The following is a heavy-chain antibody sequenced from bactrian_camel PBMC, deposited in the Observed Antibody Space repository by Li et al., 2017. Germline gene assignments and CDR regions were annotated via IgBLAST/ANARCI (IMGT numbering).Heavy chain of an antibody. CDR1: GYSYPKFC. CDR3: AAGTESSSRCTRLPPREADFGV. V-gene: IGHV3S53*01. J-gene: IGHJ6*01. D-gene: IGHD2*01. Sequence: QVQLVESGGGSVQAGGSLRLSCAPSGYSYPKFCMGWFRQAPGKEREAVARIDFDSTSPTVAESVKGRFTISKDDATNTLYLQMNSLKPEDTATYYCAAGTESSSRCTRLPPREADFGVWGQGTQVTVS. CDR2: IDFDSTSP.